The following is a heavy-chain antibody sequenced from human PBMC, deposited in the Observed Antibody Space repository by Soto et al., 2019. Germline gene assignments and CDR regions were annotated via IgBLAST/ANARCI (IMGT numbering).Heavy chain of an antibody. CDR3: ARRYSSAFDI. CDR1: GGSLSSYY. V-gene: IGHV4-59*08. D-gene: IGHD6-13*01. Sequence: SETLSLTCVVSGGSLSSYYWSWIRQPPGKGLEWIGYIYYSGSTNYNPSLKSRVTISVDTSKNQFSLKLSSVTAADTAVYYCARRYSSAFDIWGQGTMVTVSS. CDR2: IYYSGST. J-gene: IGHJ3*02.